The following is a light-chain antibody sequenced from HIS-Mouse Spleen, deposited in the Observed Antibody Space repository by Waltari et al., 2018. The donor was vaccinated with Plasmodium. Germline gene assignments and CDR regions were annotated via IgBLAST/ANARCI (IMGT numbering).Light chain of an antibody. CDR3: QAWDSSTVV. J-gene: IGLJ2*01. CDR2: QDS. Sequence: SYELTQPPSVSVSPGQTASITCSGDKLGDKYACGDQQKPGQSPGLVIYQDSKRPSGIPERFSGSNSGNTATLTISGTQAMDEADYYCQAWDSSTVVFGGGTKLTVL. V-gene: IGLV3-1*01. CDR1: KLGDKY.